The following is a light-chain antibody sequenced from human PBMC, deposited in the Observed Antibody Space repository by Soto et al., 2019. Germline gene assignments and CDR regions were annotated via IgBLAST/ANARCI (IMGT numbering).Light chain of an antibody. CDR3: QQSYTALSIT. CDR1: ESINRH. J-gene: IGKJ5*01. Sequence: DIQMTQSPSSLSASVGDRVTITCRASESINRHLNWYQQQPGRAPKLLIYAASSLQNGVPSRFRGCVSGTDFTLIITNLQPEDFATYYCQQSYTALSITFGQGTRLEIK. V-gene: IGKV1-39*01. CDR2: AAS.